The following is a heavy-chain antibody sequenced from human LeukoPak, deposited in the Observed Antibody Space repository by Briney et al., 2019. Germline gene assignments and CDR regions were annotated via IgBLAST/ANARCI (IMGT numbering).Heavy chain of an antibody. CDR2: INSDGSST. Sequence: PGGSLRLSCAASGFTFSSYWMHWARQGPGEGLVWVSRINSDGSSTTYADSVKGRFTISRDNAKNTLYLQMNSLRAEDTAVYYCARVKGGSYYGTAEGFDYWGQGTLVAVSS. V-gene: IGHV3-74*01. CDR3: ARVKGGSYYGTAEGFDY. CDR1: GFTFSSYW. D-gene: IGHD1-26*01. J-gene: IGHJ4*02.